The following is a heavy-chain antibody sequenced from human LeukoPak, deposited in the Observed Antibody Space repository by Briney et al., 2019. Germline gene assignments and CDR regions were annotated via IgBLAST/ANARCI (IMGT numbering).Heavy chain of an antibody. J-gene: IGHJ3*02. Sequence: SETLSLTCAVYGGSFSGYYWSWIRQPPGKGLEWIGDINHSGSTNYNPSLKSRVTISVDTSKNQFSLKLSSVTAADTAVYYCAGRLRWFRDAFDIWGQGTMVTVSS. D-gene: IGHD4-23*01. CDR1: GGSFSGYY. CDR3: AGRLRWFRDAFDI. V-gene: IGHV4-34*01. CDR2: INHSGST.